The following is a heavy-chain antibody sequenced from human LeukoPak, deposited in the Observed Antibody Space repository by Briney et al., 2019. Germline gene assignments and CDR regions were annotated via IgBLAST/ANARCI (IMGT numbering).Heavy chain of an antibody. CDR1: GGTFSSYA. D-gene: IGHD6-13*01. V-gene: IGHV1-69*13. CDR2: IIPIFGTA. Sequence: SVKVSCKASGGTFSSYAISWVRQAPGQGLEWMGGIIPIFGTANYAQKFQGRVTITADESTSTAYMELSSLRSEDTAVYYCARGIAAAGMIYYYGMDVWGQGTTVTVSS. J-gene: IGHJ6*02. CDR3: ARGIAAAGMIYYYGMDV.